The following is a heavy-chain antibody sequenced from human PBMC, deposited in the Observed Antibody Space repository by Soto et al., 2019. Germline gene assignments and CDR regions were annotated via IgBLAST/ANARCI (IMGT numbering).Heavy chain of an antibody. V-gene: IGHV3-53*02. D-gene: IGHD3-10*01. CDR1: GFTVSSNY. CDR2: IYSGCGT. CDR3: ARVTGSYYSYGMDV. Sequence: EVQLVETGGGLIQPGGSLRLSCAASGFTVSSNYMSWVRQAPGKGLEWVSVIYSGCGTYYADSVKGRFTISRDNSKNTLYLQMKSLRAEDTAVYYCARVTGSYYSYGMDVWGQGTTVTVSS. J-gene: IGHJ6*02.